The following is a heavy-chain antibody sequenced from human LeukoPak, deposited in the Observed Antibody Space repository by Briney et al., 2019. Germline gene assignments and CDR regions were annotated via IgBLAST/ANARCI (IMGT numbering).Heavy chain of an antibody. D-gene: IGHD3-16*01. J-gene: IGHJ6*02. V-gene: IGHV4-59*01. CDR2: IYYSGST. CDR3: ARESETTLGGYYYGMDV. Sequence: SETLSLTCTVSGGSISNYYWSWIRQPPGKGLEWIGNIYYSGSTNFNPSLKSRVTISVDTSKNQFSLKLSSVTAADTAVYYCARESETTLGGYYYGMDVWGQGTTVTVSS. CDR1: GGSISNYY.